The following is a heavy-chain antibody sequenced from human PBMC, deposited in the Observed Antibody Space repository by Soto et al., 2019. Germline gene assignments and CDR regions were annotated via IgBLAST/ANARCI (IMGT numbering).Heavy chain of an antibody. V-gene: IGHV4-59*08. CDR3: ARAQGSGFLVS. CDR2: IYYSGST. D-gene: IGHD3-10*01. J-gene: IGHJ4*02. Sequence: SETLSLTCTVSGGSISSYYWSWIRQPPGKGLEWIGYIYYSGSTYYNPSLKSRVTISVDTSKNQFSLKLSSVTAADTAVYYCARAQGSGFLVSWGQGTLVTVSS. CDR1: GGSISSYY.